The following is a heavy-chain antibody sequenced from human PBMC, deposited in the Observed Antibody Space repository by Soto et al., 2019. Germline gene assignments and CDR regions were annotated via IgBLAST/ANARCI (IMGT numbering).Heavy chain of an antibody. CDR3: AKSPRGEMATD. J-gene: IGHJ4*02. Sequence: QVQLVQSGGEVKKPGASVTVSCKASGYTFINYHITWVRQAPGQGLEWMAWINTYNGMTDYAQRFKGRFTMTRDTSTSTDYMERRNMGSDDPAAYFCAKSPRGEMATDWGQGTLVTVSS. D-gene: IGHD2-21*01. V-gene: IGHV1-18*01. CDR1: GYTFINYH. CDR2: INTYNGMT.